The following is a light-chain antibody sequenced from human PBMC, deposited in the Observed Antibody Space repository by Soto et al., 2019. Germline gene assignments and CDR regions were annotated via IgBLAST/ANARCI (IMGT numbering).Light chain of an antibody. CDR3: GQFVSAPPRT. CDR1: QSVSSTF. Sequence: IVLTQSPGTLSLSPGERATLSCRASQSVSSTFLAWYRQKPGQTPRLLIFGGSNRATGIPDRFSGSGSGTDFTLTITRLEPEDFAVYYCGQFVSAPPRTFGQGTKVEI. CDR2: GGS. J-gene: IGKJ1*01. V-gene: IGKV3-20*01.